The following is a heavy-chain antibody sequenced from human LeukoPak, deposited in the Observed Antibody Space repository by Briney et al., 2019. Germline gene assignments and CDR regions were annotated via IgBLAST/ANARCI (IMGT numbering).Heavy chain of an antibody. CDR1: GGTFSSYA. D-gene: IGHD3-3*01. CDR2: IIPIFGTA. CDR3: ARDLRSNYDFWSGYQFDP. J-gene: IGHJ5*02. V-gene: IGHV1-69*05. Sequence: SVKVSCKASGGTFSSYAISWVRQAPGQGLEWMGGIIPIFGTANYAQKFQGRVTITTDESTSTAYMELSSLRSEDTAVYYCARDLRSNYDFWSGYQFDPWGRGTLVTVSS.